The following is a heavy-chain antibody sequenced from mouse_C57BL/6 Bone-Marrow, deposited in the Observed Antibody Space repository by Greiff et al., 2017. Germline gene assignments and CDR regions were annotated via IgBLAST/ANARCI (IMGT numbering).Heavy chain of an antibody. CDR3: ARNGYYGSSYVYWYFDV. V-gene: IGHV2-2*01. D-gene: IGHD1-1*01. CDR2: IWSGGST. J-gene: IGHJ1*03. CDR1: GFSLTSYG. Sequence: QVQLKESGPGLVQPSQSLSITCTVSGFSLTSYGVHWVRQSPGKGLEWLGVIWSGGSTDYNAAFISRLSISKDNSKSQVFFKMNSLQADDTAIYYCARNGYYGSSYVYWYFDVWGTGTTVTVSS.